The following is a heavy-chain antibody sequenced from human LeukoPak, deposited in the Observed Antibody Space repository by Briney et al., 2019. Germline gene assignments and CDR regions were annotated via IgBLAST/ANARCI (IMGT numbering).Heavy chain of an antibody. V-gene: IGHV1-46*01. J-gene: IGHJ4*02. Sequence: ASVKVSCKASGYTFTSYYMHWVRQAPGQGLERMGIINPSGGSTSYAQKFQGRVTMTRDTSTSTVYMELSSLRAEDTAVYYCAKGRFDWLSHYWGQGTLVTVSS. CDR1: GYTFTSYY. D-gene: IGHD3-9*01. CDR3: AKGRFDWLSHY. CDR2: INPSGGST.